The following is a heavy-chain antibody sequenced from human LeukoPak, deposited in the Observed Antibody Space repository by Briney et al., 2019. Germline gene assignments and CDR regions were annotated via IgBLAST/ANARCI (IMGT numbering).Heavy chain of an antibody. D-gene: IGHD3-10*01. CDR3: ARAIGEGWFGELLSGYCYGMDV. J-gene: IGHJ6*02. CDR1: GYTFTSYG. Sequence: VASVKVSCKASGYTFTSYGISWVRQAPGQGLEWMGWISAYNGNTNYAQKLQGRVTMTTDTSTSTAYMELRSLRSDDTAVYYCARAIGEGWFGELLSGYCYGMDVWGQGTTVTVSS. V-gene: IGHV1-18*01. CDR2: ISAYNGNT.